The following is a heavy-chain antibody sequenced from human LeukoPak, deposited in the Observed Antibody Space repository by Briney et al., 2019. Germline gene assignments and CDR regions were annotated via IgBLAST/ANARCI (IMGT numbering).Heavy chain of an antibody. Sequence: PGGSLRLSCAASGLTFSSYWMHWVRQAPGKGLVWVSRIDTDGSSTIYADSVKGRFTISRDNAKNTLYLQMNSLRAEDTAVYYCTRGYVGIDYWGQGTLVTVSS. J-gene: IGHJ4*02. CDR1: GLTFSSYW. V-gene: IGHV3-74*01. CDR2: IDTDGSST. CDR3: TRGYVGIDY. D-gene: IGHD5-12*01.